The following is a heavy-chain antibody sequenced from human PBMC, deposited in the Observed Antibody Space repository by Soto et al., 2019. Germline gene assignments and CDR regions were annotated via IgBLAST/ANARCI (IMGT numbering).Heavy chain of an antibody. CDR2: IYYSVST. D-gene: IGHD3-16*01. CDR3: ATCGHYDYIWGSYRYFDY. CDR1: GGSISSSSYY. J-gene: IGHJ4*02. V-gene: IGHV4-39*01. Sequence: QLQLQESRPGLVKPSETLSLTCTVSGGSISSSSYYWGWIRQPPGKGLEWIGSIYYSVSTYYNPSLKRRVTISVDTSKNQFSLKRSSVTAADTAVYYCATCGHYDYIWGSYRYFDYWGQGTLVTVSS.